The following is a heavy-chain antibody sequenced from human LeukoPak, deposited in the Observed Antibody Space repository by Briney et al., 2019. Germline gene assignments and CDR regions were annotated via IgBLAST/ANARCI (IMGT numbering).Heavy chain of an antibody. CDR2: ISSSSGTI. D-gene: IGHD3-16*01. V-gene: IGHV3-48*02. J-gene: IGHJ4*02. CDR3: ARGIRYADY. CDR1: GFLFSGST. Sequence: PGGSLRLSCVAPGFLFSGSTMNGVRQAPGKGLEWISYISSSSGTIYYADSVKGRFTISRDNAKNSLFLQMNGLRDEDTAVYYCARGIRYADYWGQGTLVTVSS.